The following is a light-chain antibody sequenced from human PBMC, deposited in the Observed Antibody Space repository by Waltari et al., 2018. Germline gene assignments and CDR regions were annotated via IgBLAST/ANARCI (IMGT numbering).Light chain of an antibody. V-gene: IGKV3-20*01. CDR1: QCVSRS. CDR2: GAS. J-gene: IGKJ1*01. Sequence: IVSTPSPVTLSPSSGETATLSCRASQCVSRSLTWYQQKPGQAPRLLIYGASSRATGVPDRFSGSGSGEDFSLTISRLKPEDFAVYYCQHYVRFPVSFDQGTKVEIK. CDR3: QHYVRFPVS.